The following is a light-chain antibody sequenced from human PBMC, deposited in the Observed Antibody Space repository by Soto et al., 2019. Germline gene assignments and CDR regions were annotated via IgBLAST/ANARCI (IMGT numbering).Light chain of an antibody. V-gene: IGKV1-33*01. J-gene: IGKJ2*01. CDR1: EDIGSV. CDR3: LQYLQLPYT. Sequence: DIQMTQSPPSLSASIGDIVTFTCQASEDIGSVLNWFHQKPAEAPKLLVYDALKLEIGVPSQCSGGGSGTDFTVSITSLQHEGNGTYYCLQYLQLPYTVARGTQHEIK. CDR2: DAL.